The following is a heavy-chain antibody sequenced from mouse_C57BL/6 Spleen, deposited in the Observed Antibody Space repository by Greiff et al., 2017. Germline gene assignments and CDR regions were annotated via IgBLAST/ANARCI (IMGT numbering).Heavy chain of an antibody. D-gene: IGHD1-1*02. J-gene: IGHJ4*01. Sequence: VKLQESGAELVKPGASVKLSCEASGYTFTEYTIHWVKQNSGQGLEWIGWFYPGSGSKKYNEKFKDKVTLSSDKSSSTVYMEISRLTSEDSAVYFCARHERGLGWAIYYWGQGTSVTVSS. CDR1: GYTFTEYT. CDR3: ARHERGLGWAIYY. V-gene: IGHV1-62-2*01. CDR2: FYPGSGSK.